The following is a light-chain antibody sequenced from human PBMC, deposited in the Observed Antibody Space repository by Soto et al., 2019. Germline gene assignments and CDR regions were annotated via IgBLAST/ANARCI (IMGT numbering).Light chain of an antibody. CDR3: QQRNSCPRT. CDR1: QSISAD. Sequence: EIVLTQSPATLSLSPGERATLSCRASQSISADLAWYQQKPGQPPRLLIYDASNRATGIPARFSGSGSGTDFNLTICSLEPDDFVVYYCQQRNSCPRTFGQGTKVEIK. CDR2: DAS. J-gene: IGKJ1*01. V-gene: IGKV3-11*01.